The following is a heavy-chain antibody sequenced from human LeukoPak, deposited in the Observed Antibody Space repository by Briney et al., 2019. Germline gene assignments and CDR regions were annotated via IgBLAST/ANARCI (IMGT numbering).Heavy chain of an antibody. V-gene: IGHV3-48*03. Sequence: GGSLRLSCAASGFIFSSYEMNWFRQAPGKGLEWVSHTSGSGGTIYYAESLKGRFTISRDNAKNSLFLRMNSLRAEDTAVYYCARGLFRAVSDYWGQGTLVTVSS. CDR1: GFIFSSYE. J-gene: IGHJ4*02. CDR2: TSGSGGTI. D-gene: IGHD3-10*01. CDR3: ARGLFRAVSDY.